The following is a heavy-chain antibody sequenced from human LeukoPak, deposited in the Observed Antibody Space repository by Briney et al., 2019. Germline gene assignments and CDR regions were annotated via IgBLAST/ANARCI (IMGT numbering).Heavy chain of an antibody. CDR1: GFTFSNYW. Sequence: GGSLRLSCAASGFTFSNYWMHWVRQAPGKGLVWVSRINSDGSTTNYADSVKGRFTISRDNAKNTLYLQMNSLRAEDTALYYCAKDRGYGGNSDYYGMDVWGQGTTVTVSS. V-gene: IGHV3-74*01. D-gene: IGHD4-23*01. CDR2: INSDGSTT. J-gene: IGHJ6*02. CDR3: AKDRGYGGNSDYYGMDV.